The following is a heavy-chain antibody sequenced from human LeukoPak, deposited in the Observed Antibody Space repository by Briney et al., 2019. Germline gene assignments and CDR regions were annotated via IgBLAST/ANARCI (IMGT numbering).Heavy chain of an antibody. Sequence: ASVKVSCKASGYTFTGYHMHWVRQAPGQGLEWMGWINLNSGGTNYAQKFQGRVTMTRDTSISTAYMELSRLRFDDTAVYYCARSPDILTGENFDYWGQGTLVTVSS. CDR1: GYTFTGYH. CDR2: INLNSGGT. D-gene: IGHD3-9*01. CDR3: ARSPDILTGENFDY. J-gene: IGHJ4*02. V-gene: IGHV1-2*02.